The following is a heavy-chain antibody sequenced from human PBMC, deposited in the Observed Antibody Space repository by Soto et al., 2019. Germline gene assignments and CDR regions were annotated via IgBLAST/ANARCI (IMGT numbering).Heavy chain of an antibody. D-gene: IGHD5-12*01. J-gene: IGHJ6*02. CDR1: GGSISSYY. CDR2: IYTSGST. V-gene: IGHV4-4*07. Sequence: PSETLSLTXTVSGGSISSYYWSWIRQPAGKGLEWIGRIYTSGSTNYNPSLKSRVTMSVDTSKNQFSLKLSSVTAADTAVYYCARSRDGYNSYYYYGMDVWGQGTTVTVSS. CDR3: ARSRDGYNSYYYYGMDV.